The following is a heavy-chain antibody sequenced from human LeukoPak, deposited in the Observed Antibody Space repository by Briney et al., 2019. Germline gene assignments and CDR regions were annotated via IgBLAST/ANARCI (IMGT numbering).Heavy chain of an antibody. Sequence: GGSLRPSCAASGFTFSSYAMSWVRQAPGKGLEWVSAISGSGGSTYYADSVKGRFTISRDNSKNTLYLQMNSLRAEDTAVYYCAKDAYSSSWFSPVYNWFDPWGQGTLVTVSS. D-gene: IGHD6-13*01. V-gene: IGHV3-23*01. J-gene: IGHJ5*02. CDR2: ISGSGGST. CDR1: GFTFSSYA. CDR3: AKDAYSSSWFSPVYNWFDP.